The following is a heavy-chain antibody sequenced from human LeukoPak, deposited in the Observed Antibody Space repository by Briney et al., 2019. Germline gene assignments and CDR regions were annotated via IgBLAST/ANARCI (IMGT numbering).Heavy chain of an antibody. CDR2: INNDGDST. V-gene: IGHV3-23*01. D-gene: IGHD3-9*01. CDR1: GFSFKSYA. Sequence: SGGSLRLSCAASGFSFKSYAMSWVRQAPGKGLEWVSAINNDGDSTYSADSVKGRFTVSRDDSKNTLYLQLNSLRAEDTAVYYCATDLILTGYYSGDYWGQGTPVTVSS. CDR3: ATDLILTGYYSGDY. J-gene: IGHJ4*02.